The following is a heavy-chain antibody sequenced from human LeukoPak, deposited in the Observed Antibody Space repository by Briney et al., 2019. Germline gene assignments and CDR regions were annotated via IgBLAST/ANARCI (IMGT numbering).Heavy chain of an antibody. Sequence: PSETLSLTCAVSGGSFSGYYWSWIRQPPGKGLEWMGDINHSGSTNYNPSFKSRVFISEDTSKNQFSLKLSSVNAADTAVYYCAAGIAAAGKSGNYFHDWGQGTLVTVSS. CDR1: GGSFSGYY. CDR3: AAGIAAAGKSGNYFHD. V-gene: IGHV4-34*01. CDR2: INHSGST. J-gene: IGHJ4*02. D-gene: IGHD6-13*01.